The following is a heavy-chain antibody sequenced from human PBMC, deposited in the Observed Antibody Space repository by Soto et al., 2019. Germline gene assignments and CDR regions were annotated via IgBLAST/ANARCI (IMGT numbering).Heavy chain of an antibody. D-gene: IGHD7-27*01. V-gene: IGHV3-21*01. Sequence: EVQLVESGGGLVKPGESLRLSCAASGFTFGAYSLSWVRQAPGKGLEWVSSIDPSTTYIHYADSVEGRFTISRDNAKSSLYMQIIGLRVEDTDVYYCARDCLTGAPRDAFAYWGQGTVVTVSS. CDR2: IDPSTTYI. CDR3: ARDCLTGAPRDAFAY. J-gene: IGHJ4*02. CDR1: GFTFGAYS.